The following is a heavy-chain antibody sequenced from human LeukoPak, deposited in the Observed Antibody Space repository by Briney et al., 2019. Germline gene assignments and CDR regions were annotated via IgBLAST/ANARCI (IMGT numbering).Heavy chain of an antibody. Sequence: ASVKVSCKASGYTFTSYGISWVRQAPGQGLEWMGWISAYNGNTNYAQKLQGRVTMTTDTSTSTAYMELRSLRSDDTAVYYCARDSDSSGSDAFDIWGQGTMVTVSS. CDR3: ARDSDSSGSDAFDI. V-gene: IGHV1-18*01. J-gene: IGHJ3*02. D-gene: IGHD3-22*01. CDR2: ISAYNGNT. CDR1: GYTFTSYG.